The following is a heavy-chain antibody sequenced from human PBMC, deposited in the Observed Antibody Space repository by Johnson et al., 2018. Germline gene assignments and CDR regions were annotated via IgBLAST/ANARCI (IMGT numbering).Heavy chain of an antibody. D-gene: IGHD3-9*01. CDR3: ARARSALTGCDACDI. Sequence: QVQLQESGPGLVKPSETLSLTCSVSGGSISSSFWSWIRKPAGKGLEWIGRIYSSGSTRYNPSLKSRVIMSINTSKNQCSLKLKSMTAADTAVYYCARARSALTGCDACDIWGQGTMVTVSS. J-gene: IGHJ3*02. CDR1: GGSISSSF. V-gene: IGHV4-4*07. CDR2: IYSSGST.